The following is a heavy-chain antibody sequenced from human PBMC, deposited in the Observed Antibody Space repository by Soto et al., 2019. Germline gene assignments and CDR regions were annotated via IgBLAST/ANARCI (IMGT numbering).Heavy chain of an antibody. Sequence: EVQLVESGGGLVKPGGSLRLPCAASGFTFSSYSMNWVRQAPGKRLEWVSSISSSSSYIYYADSVKGRFTISRDNAKNSLYLQMNSLRAEDTAVYYCARVEDYDFWSGYSRYYYYMDVWGKGTTVTLSS. CDR1: GFTFSSYS. V-gene: IGHV3-21*01. CDR3: ARVEDYDFWSGYSRYYYYMDV. D-gene: IGHD3-3*01. CDR2: ISSSSSYI. J-gene: IGHJ6*03.